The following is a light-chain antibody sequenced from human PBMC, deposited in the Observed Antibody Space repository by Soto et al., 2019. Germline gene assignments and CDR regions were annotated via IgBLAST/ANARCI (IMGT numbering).Light chain of an antibody. Sequence: QSVLTQPASVSGSPGQSITISCTGTNSDVGGYNYVSWYQQHPGKAPELMIYEVSHRPSGFSKRFSGSKSGNTASLTISGLQAEDEADYYCTSYTNSSTYVFGTGTKVTV. CDR1: NSDVGGYNY. CDR3: TSYTNSSTYV. CDR2: EVS. V-gene: IGLV2-14*01. J-gene: IGLJ1*01.